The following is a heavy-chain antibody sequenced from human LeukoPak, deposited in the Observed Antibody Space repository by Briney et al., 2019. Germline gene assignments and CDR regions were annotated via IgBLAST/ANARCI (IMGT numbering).Heavy chain of an antibody. Sequence: TASETLSLTCTVSGVSISSDYWSWIRQPPGKGLEWIGEINHSGSTNYNPSLKSRVTISVDTSKNQFSLKLSSVTAADTAVYYCTYSSSSGYYFDYWGQGTLVTVSS. D-gene: IGHD6-6*01. V-gene: IGHV4-34*01. CDR1: GVSISSDY. J-gene: IGHJ4*02. CDR3: TYSSSSGYYFDY. CDR2: INHSGST.